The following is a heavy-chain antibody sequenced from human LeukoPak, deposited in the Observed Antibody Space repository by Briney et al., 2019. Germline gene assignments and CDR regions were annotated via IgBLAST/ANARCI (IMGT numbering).Heavy chain of an antibody. V-gene: IGHV3-7*02. Sequence: GGSLRLSCAASGFTFNHFSMGWVRQAPGKGLEWVANINQDEREKLYVDSVKGLFSISRDNAENSLFLQMSSLRAEDTAVYYCARSQYLPLDAFDIWGRGTMVTVSS. CDR3: ARSQYLPLDAFDI. J-gene: IGHJ3*02. D-gene: IGHD2/OR15-2a*01. CDR2: INQDEREK. CDR1: GFTFNHFS.